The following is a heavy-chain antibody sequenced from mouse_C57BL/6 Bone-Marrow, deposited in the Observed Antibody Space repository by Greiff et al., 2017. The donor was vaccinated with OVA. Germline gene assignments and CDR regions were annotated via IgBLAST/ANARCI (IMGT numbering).Heavy chain of an antibody. J-gene: IGHJ3*01. CDR1: GYTFTSYG. CDR2: IYPRSGNT. Sequence: QVQLKQSGAELARPGASVKLSCKASGYTFTSYGISWVKQRTGQGLEWIGEIYPRSGNTYYNEKFKGKATLTADKSSSTAYMELRSLTSEESAVYFCARRAYGSSSWFAYWGQGTLVTVSA. CDR3: ARRAYGSSSWFAY. V-gene: IGHV1-81*01. D-gene: IGHD1-1*01.